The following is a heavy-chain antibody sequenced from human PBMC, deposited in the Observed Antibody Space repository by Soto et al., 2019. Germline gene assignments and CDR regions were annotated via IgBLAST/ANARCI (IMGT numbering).Heavy chain of an antibody. CDR1: GGSFSGYY. V-gene: IGHV4-34*01. D-gene: IGHD5-18*01. Sequence: SETLSLTCAVYGGSFSGYYWSWIRQPPGKGLEWIGEINHSGSTNYNPSLKSRVTISVDTSKNQFSLKLSSVTAADTAVYYCARVGPGGYSYGDSFDYWGQGTLVTVSS. CDR3: ARVGPGGYSYGDSFDY. CDR2: INHSGST. J-gene: IGHJ4*02.